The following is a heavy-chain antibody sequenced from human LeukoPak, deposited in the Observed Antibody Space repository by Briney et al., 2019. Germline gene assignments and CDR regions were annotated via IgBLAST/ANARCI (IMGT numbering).Heavy chain of an antibody. CDR2: IYYSGST. V-gene: IGHV4-39*01. CDR3: ARGDDDYGDLNWFDP. D-gene: IGHD4-17*01. Sequence: SETLSLTCTVSGGSISSYYWGWIRQPPGKGLEWIGSIYYSGSTYYNPSLKSRVTISVDTSKNQFSLKLSSVTAADTAVYYCARGDDDYGDLNWFDPWGQGTLVTVSS. J-gene: IGHJ5*02. CDR1: GGSISSYY.